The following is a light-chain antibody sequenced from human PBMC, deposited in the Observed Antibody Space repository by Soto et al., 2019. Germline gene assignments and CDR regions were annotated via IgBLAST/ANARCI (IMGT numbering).Light chain of an antibody. Sequence: QSALRQPPSGCGAPGQTVIISCSGSSSKLGAPYDVNWVRQLPGTVPRLLIYGNNNRPSGVPDRFSGSKSGTSASLAITCLQAEDESAYYCQYYDSRLSCYVFGTGSQVTVL. CDR3: QYYDSRLSCYV. CDR1: SSKLGAPYD. V-gene: IGLV1-40*01. J-gene: IGLJ1*01. CDR2: GNN.